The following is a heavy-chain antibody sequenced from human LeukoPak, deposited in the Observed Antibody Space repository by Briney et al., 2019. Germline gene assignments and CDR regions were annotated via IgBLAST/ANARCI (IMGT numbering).Heavy chain of an antibody. D-gene: IGHD6-13*01. CDR1: GGSISSYY. J-gene: IGHJ5*02. V-gene: IGHV4-59*08. CDR2: IYYSGST. Sequence: SETLSLTCTVSGGSISSYYWSWIRQPPGKGLEWIGYIYYSGSTNYNPSLKSRVTISVDTSKNQFSLKLSSVTAADTAVYYCARGRIAAAGSTPRNWFDPWGQGTLVTVSS. CDR3: ARGRIAAAGSTPRNWFDP.